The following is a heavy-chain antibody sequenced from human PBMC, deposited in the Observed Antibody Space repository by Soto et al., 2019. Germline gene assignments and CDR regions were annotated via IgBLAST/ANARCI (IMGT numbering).Heavy chain of an antibody. CDR1: GGSISSSSYY. V-gene: IGHV4-39*01. CDR2: IYYSGST. J-gene: IGHJ4*02. CDR3: ARLGSSWYELDY. D-gene: IGHD6-13*01. Sequence: SETLSLTCTVSGGSISSSSYYWGWIRQPPGKGLEWIGSIYYSGSTYYNPSLKSRVTISVDTSKNQFSLKLSSVTAADTAVYYCARLGSSWYELDYWGQGTLVT.